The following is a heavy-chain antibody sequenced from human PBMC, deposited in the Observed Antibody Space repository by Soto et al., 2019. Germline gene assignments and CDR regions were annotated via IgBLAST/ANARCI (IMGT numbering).Heavy chain of an antibody. V-gene: IGHV3-23*01. J-gene: IGHJ4*02. CDR1: GFTFSSYA. CDR2: ISGSGGST. Sequence: LRLSCAASGFTFSSYAMSWVRQAPGKGLEWVSAISGSGGSTYYADSVKGRFTISRDNSKNTLYLQTNSLRAEDTAVYYCAKDLSSGWFAYYFDYWGQGTLVTVSS. D-gene: IGHD6-19*01. CDR3: AKDLSSGWFAYYFDY.